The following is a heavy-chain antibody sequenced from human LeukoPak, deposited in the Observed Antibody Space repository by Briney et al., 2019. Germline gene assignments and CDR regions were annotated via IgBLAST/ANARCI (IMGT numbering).Heavy chain of an antibody. CDR1: GFTFSSYS. D-gene: IGHD6-6*01. J-gene: IGHJ4*02. Sequence: GGSLRLSCAASGFTFSSYSMNWVRQAPGKGLEWVSSISSSSSYIYYADSVKGRFTISRDNAKNSLYLQMNSLRAEDTAVYYCARHYPIAARPFDYWGQGTLVTVSS. CDR2: ISSSSSYI. V-gene: IGHV3-21*01. CDR3: ARHYPIAARPFDY.